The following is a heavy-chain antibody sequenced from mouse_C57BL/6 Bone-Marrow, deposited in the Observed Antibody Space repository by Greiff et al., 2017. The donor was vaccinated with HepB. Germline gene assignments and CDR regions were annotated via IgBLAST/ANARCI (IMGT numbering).Heavy chain of an antibody. V-gene: IGHV1-50*01. CDR3: AKSSLTLMLRY. Sequence: QVQLQQSGAELVKPGASVKLSCKASGYTFTSYWMQWVKQRPGQGLEWIGEIDPSDSYTNYNQKFKGKATLTVDTSSSTAYMQLSSLTSEDSAVYYCAKSSLTLMLRYWGQGTLVTVSA. J-gene: IGHJ3*01. CDR2: IDPSDSYT. D-gene: IGHD3-2*02. CDR1: GYTFTSYW.